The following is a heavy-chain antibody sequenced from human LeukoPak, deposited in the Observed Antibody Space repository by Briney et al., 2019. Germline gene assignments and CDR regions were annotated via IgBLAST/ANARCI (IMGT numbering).Heavy chain of an antibody. J-gene: IGHJ4*02. CDR1: GFTFSSYW. D-gene: IGHD3-10*01. V-gene: IGHV3-7*01. CDR2: IKQDGSEK. Sequence: GGSLRLSCAASGFTFSSYWMSWVRQAPGKGLEWVANIKQDGSEKYYVDSVKGRFTISRDNAKNSLYLQMNSLRAEDTAVYYCARQKIEYYYGPSPELDYWGQGTLVTVSS. CDR3: ARQKIEYYYGPSPELDY.